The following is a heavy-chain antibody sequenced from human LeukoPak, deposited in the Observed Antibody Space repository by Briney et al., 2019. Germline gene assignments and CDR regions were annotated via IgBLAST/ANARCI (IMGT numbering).Heavy chain of an antibody. CDR1: GGSFGSYY. Sequence: PSETLSLTCTVSGGSFGSYYWSWIRQPPGKGLEWIGYIFYSGFTKYNSSLKSRVTISLDTSKNQFSLKLTSVTAADTAVYYCARRDTSNWAWYFDLWGRGTLVAVSS. J-gene: IGHJ2*01. CDR3: ARRDTSNWAWYFDL. CDR2: IFYSGFT. D-gene: IGHD6-13*01. V-gene: IGHV4-59*08.